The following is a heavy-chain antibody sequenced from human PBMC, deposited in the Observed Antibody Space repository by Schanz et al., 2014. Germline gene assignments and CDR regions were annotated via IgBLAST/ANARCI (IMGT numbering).Heavy chain of an antibody. CDR2: INPNSGGT. V-gene: IGHV1-2*02. J-gene: IGHJ2*01. CDR3: ARAGQDFEYSSLSPIWYFDL. CDR1: GGTFTGYY. Sequence: QVQLVQSGAAVRKPGSSVRVSCKASGGTFTGYYMHWVRQTPGQGLEWMGWINPNSGGTNYAQKFQGRVTMTRDTSISTAYMELSRLRSDDTAVYYCARAGQDFEYSSLSPIWYFDLWGRGTLVTVSS. D-gene: IGHD6-6*01.